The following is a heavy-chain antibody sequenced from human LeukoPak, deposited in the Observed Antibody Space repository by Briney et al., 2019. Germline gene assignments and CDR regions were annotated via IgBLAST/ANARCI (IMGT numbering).Heavy chain of an antibody. J-gene: IGHJ4*02. Sequence: ASVKVSCKASGYIFRNFGIAWVRQAPGQGPEWVGWINPSNGDSNYVEKFQGRLNMTTTTSTSTAYMELRSLRSDDTAVYFCARDYGSGQLDYWGQGTLVSVSS. CDR2: INPSNGDS. CDR3: ARDYGSGQLDY. V-gene: IGHV1-18*01. CDR1: GYIFRNFG. D-gene: IGHD6-19*01.